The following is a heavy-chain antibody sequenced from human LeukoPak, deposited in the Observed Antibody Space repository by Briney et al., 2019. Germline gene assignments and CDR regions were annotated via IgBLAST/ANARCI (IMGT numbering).Heavy chain of an antibody. J-gene: IGHJ4*02. CDR1: GGSISSSSYY. Sequence: PSETLSLTCTVPGGSISSSSYYWGWIRQPQGKGLERIGTIYYSGATYYNPSLKSRVIISVDTSKNQFSLKLSSVTAADTAVYYCARIVPAATTHDYWGQGTLVTVSS. V-gene: IGHV4-39*01. CDR2: IYYSGAT. D-gene: IGHD2-2*01. CDR3: ARIVPAATTHDY.